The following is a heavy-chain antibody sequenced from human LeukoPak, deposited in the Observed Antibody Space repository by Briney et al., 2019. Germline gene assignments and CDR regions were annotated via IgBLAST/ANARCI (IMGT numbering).Heavy chain of an antibody. J-gene: IGHJ5*02. Sequence: SETLSLTCTVSGGSISSYYWSWIRHPPGKGLEWIGYIYYSGSTNYNPSLKSRVTISVDTSKNQFSLKLSSVTAADTAVYYCARVRAIAVTTVTTVWFEPWGQGTLVTVSS. V-gene: IGHV4-59*01. D-gene: IGHD4-11*01. CDR2: IYYSGST. CDR1: GGSISSYY. CDR3: ARVRAIAVTTVTTVWFEP.